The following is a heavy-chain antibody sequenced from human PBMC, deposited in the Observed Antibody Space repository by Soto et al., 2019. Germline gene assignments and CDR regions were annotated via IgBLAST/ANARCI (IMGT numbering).Heavy chain of an antibody. Sequence: GGSLRLSCAASGFNFNSYTINWVRQAPGKRLEWLSSVSSSGYIFSTDSVRGRFTISRDNAKNSVYLQINSLRAEDTAVYFCARDCSGGSCYPGMDVCGQGTPVPVYS. J-gene: IGHJ6*02. D-gene: IGHD2-15*01. V-gene: IGHV3-21*01. CDR2: VSSSGYI. CDR3: ARDCSGGSCYPGMDV. CDR1: GFNFNSYT.